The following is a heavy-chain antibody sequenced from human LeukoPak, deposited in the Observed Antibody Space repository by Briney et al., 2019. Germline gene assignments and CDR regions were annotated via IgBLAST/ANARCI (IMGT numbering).Heavy chain of an antibody. J-gene: IGHJ4*02. CDR3: ASYCSGGSCYNPSFDY. CDR2: IYYSGNT. V-gene: IGHV4-31*03. Sequence: PSETLSLTCTVSGGXISSGGYYWSWIRQHPGKGLEWIGYIYYSGNTYYNPSLKSRVTISVDTSKNQFSLRLSSVTAADTAVYYCASYCSGGSCYNPSFDYWGQGTLVTVSS. D-gene: IGHD2-15*01. CDR1: GGXISSGGYY.